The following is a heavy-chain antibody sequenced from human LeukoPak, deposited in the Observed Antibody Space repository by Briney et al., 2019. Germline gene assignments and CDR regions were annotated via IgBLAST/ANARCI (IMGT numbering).Heavy chain of an antibody. CDR2: IHYSGSI. Sequence: SETLSLTCAVYGGSFSGYYWTWIRQPPGKGLEWIGEIHYSGSINYNPSLKSRVTISADTSNNHLSLKVNSVTAADTAVYYCSRGTDAYKCGNSWGQGTLVTVSS. J-gene: IGHJ4*02. V-gene: IGHV4-34*01. D-gene: IGHD5-24*01. CDR3: SRGTDAYKCGNS. CDR1: GGSFSGYY.